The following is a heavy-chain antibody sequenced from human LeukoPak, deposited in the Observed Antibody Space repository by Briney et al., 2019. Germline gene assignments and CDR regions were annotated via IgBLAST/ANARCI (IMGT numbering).Heavy chain of an antibody. CDR3: ARLEGSGSYHDY. CDR2: IYYSGST. Sequence: PSETLSLTCTVSGGSISSSSYYWGWIRQPPGKGLEWIGSIYYSGSTYYNPSLKSRVTISVDTSKNQFSLKLSSVTAADTAVYYCARLEGSGSYHDYWGQGTLVTVSS. V-gene: IGHV4-39*01. CDR1: GGSISSSSYY. J-gene: IGHJ4*02. D-gene: IGHD3-10*01.